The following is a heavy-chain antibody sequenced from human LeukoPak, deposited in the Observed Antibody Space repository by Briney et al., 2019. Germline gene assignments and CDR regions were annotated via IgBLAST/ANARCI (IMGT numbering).Heavy chain of an antibody. Sequence: ASVKVSGKVSGYTITELSMHWVRQAPGKGLEGMGGFDPEDGETIYAQKFQGRVTMTEDTSTDTAYVELSSLRSEDTAVYYCATTSFRYIVGAVDYWGQGTLVTVSS. D-gene: IGHD1-26*01. J-gene: IGHJ4*02. CDR1: GYTITELS. CDR2: FDPEDGET. V-gene: IGHV1-24*01. CDR3: ATTSFRYIVGAVDY.